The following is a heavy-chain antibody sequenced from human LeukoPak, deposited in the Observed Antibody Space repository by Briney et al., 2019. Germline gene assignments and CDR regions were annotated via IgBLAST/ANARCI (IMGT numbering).Heavy chain of an antibody. CDR1: GGSISNYY. CDR3: ARDGSGYDRRDFDY. D-gene: IGHD5-12*01. J-gene: IGHJ4*02. V-gene: IGHV4-59*01. Sequence: SETLSLTCTVSGGSISNYYWSWIRQPPGKGLEWIGYIYYSGSTNYNPSLKSRVTISVDTSKNQFSLKLSSVTAADTAVYYCARDGSGYDRRDFDYWGQGTLVTVSS. CDR2: IYYSGST.